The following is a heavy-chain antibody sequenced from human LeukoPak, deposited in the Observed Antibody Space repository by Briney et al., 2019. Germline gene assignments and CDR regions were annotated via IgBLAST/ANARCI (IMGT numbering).Heavy chain of an antibody. D-gene: IGHD3-22*01. CDR2: IYYSGST. J-gene: IGHJ3*02. Sequence: SETLSLTCTVSGGSISSGGYYWSWIRQHPGKGLEWIGYIYYSGSTYYNPSLKSRVTISVDTSKNQFSLKLSSVTAADTAVYYCARDGGGHYYDSSGYYYWVAFDIWGQGTMVTVSS. CDR3: ARDGGGHYYDSSGYYYWVAFDI. CDR1: GGSISSGGYY. V-gene: IGHV4-31*03.